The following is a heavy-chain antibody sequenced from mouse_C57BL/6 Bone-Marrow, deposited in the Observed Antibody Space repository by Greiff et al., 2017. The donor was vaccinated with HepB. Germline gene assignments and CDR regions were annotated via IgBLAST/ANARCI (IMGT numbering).Heavy chain of an antibody. V-gene: IGHV1-64*01. D-gene: IGHD3-1*01. CDR2: IHPNSGST. CDR3: ARSGSWVFAY. Sequence: QVQLQQPGAELVKPGASVKLSCKASGYTFTSYWIHWVKQRPGQGLEWIGMIHPNSGSTNYNEKFKSKATLTVDKSSSTAYMQLSSLTSEDSAVYYCARSGSWVFAYWGQGTLVTVSA. CDR1: GYTFTSYW. J-gene: IGHJ3*01.